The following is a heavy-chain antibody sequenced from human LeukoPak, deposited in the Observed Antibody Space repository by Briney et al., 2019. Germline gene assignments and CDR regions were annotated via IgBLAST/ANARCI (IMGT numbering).Heavy chain of an antibody. Sequence: SVKVSCKASGGTFSSCAISWVRQAPGQGLEWMGRIIPIFGIANYAQKFQGRVTIIADKSTSTAYMELSSLRSEDTAVYYCARSGPSIAARSWFDPWGQGTLVTVSS. CDR1: GGTFSSCA. V-gene: IGHV1-69*04. CDR3: ARSGPSIAARSWFDP. J-gene: IGHJ5*02. CDR2: IIPIFGIA. D-gene: IGHD6-6*01.